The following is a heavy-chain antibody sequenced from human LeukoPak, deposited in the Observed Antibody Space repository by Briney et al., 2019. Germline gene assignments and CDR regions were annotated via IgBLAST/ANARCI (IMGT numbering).Heavy chain of an antibody. Sequence: ASVRVSCKASGHTFIGYFMHWVRQAPGQGLEWMGWINANSGGTNYAQKFQGRVTMTRDTSISTAYMELSSLRSEDTAVYYRASATLRCSGGSCYEMDVWGKGTTVTVSS. V-gene: IGHV1-2*02. D-gene: IGHD2-15*01. CDR3: ASATLRCSGGSCYEMDV. CDR2: INANSGGT. J-gene: IGHJ6*04. CDR1: GHTFIGYF.